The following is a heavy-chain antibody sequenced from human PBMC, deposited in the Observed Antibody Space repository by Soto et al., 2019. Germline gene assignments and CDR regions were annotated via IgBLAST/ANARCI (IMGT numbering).Heavy chain of an antibody. CDR1: GFTFRTHG. D-gene: IGHD3-22*01. J-gene: IGHJ4*02. CDR2: ISYDGSNK. Sequence: QAQLVESGGGVVQPGRSLRLSCAASGFTFRTHGIHWVRQAPGKGLEWVALISYDGSNKYYGDSVKGRFTISRDNSKDTLYLQMNSLRPEDTGVYYCAKYTSAALFDNWGQGILVTVSS. V-gene: IGHV3-30*18. CDR3: AKYTSAALFDN.